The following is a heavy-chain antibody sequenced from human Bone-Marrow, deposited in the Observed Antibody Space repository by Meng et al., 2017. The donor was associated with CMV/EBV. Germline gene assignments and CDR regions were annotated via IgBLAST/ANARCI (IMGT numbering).Heavy chain of an antibody. Sequence: GEFLKISCAASGFTFSSYSMNWVRQAPGKGLEWVSSISSSSSYIYYADSVKGRFTISRDNAKNSLYLQMNSLRAEDTAVYYCARGSSWELLGGGDYWGQGTLVTVSS. J-gene: IGHJ4*02. CDR1: GFTFSSYS. CDR3: ARGSSWELLGGGDY. D-gene: IGHD1-26*01. CDR2: ISSSSSYI. V-gene: IGHV3-21*01.